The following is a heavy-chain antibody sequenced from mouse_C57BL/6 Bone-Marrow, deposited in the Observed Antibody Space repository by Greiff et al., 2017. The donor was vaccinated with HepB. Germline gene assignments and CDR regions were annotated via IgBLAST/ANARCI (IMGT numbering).Heavy chain of an antibody. D-gene: IGHD1-1*01. J-gene: IGHJ2*01. CDR2: INYDGSST. CDR3: ARGPYYYGSSYNYFDY. CDR1: GFTFSDYY. V-gene: IGHV5-16*01. Sequence: EVMLVESEGGLVQPGSSMKLSCTASGFTFSDYYMAWVRQVPEKGLEWVANINYDGSSTYYLDSLKSRFIISRDNAKNILYLQMSSLKSEDTATYYCARGPYYYGSSYNYFDYWGQGTTLTVSS.